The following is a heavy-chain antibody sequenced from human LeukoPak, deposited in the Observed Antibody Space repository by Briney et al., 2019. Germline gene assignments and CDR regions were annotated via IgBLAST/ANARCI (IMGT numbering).Heavy chain of an antibody. CDR3: ARAHDGSFDY. V-gene: IGHV4-34*01. J-gene: IGHJ4*02. CDR1: GGSFSGHY. D-gene: IGHD2-2*03. Sequence: SETLSLTCAVYGGSFSGHYWSWIRQPPGKGLEWIAEINHSGITNYNPSLKSRLTISVDTSKNQFSLRLSSVTAADTAVYYCARAHDGSFDYWGQGTLVTVSS. CDR2: INHSGIT.